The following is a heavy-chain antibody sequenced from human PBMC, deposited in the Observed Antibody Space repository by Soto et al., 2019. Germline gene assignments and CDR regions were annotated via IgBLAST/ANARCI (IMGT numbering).Heavy chain of an antibody. CDR3: ARDRSGWYDF. D-gene: IGHD6-19*01. CDR1: GYPLPSNR. J-gene: IGHJ4*01. Sequence: ASVKVSCTNSGYPLPSNRLSWVRRAPGQGHGWMGWISPHNGNAKYAQKFQDRVTMTAATAASTVYMELRSLRSDDWAVFYCARDRSGWYDFWG. CDR2: ISPHNGNA. V-gene: IGHV1-18*01.